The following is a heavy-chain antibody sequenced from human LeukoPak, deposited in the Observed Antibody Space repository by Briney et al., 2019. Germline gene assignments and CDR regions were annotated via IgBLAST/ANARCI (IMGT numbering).Heavy chain of an antibody. CDR1: GFTLSSYS. D-gene: IGHD3-10*01. Sequence: GGSLRLSCAASGFTLSSYSMNWVRQAPGKGLEWVSSISSSSSYRYYADSVKGRFTISRDNSKNTLYLQMNSLRAEDTAVYYCARVVPPTDYGSGSYFWDPYYFDYWGQGTLVTVSS. CDR2: ISSSSSYR. CDR3: ARVVPPTDYGSGSYFWDPYYFDY. V-gene: IGHV3-21*04. J-gene: IGHJ4*02.